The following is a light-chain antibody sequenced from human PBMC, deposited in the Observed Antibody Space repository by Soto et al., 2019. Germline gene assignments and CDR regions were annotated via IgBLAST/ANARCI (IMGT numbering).Light chain of an antibody. Sequence: QSVLTQPPSVSGAPGQRVTISCTGTSSNIGAGYEVHWYQQLPGTAPKLLVSGNGNRPSGVPDRMSASKSGNTAALTISGLQAEDEADYYCSSYAGSSYVFGTGTKLTVL. CDR1: SSNIGAGYE. V-gene: IGLV1-40*01. CDR3: SSYAGSSYV. CDR2: GNG. J-gene: IGLJ1*01.